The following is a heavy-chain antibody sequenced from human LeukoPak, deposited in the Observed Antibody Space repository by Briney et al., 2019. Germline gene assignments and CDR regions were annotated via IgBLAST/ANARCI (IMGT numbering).Heavy chain of an antibody. CDR3: AKGGYSSGWRNYFDY. Sequence: PGGSLRLSCAASGFTFSNAWMSWVRQAPGKGLEWVGRIKSKTDGGTTDYAAPVKGRFTISRDDSKNTLYLQMNSLKTEDTAVYYCAKGGYSSGWRNYFDYWGQGTLVTVSS. V-gene: IGHV3-15*01. D-gene: IGHD6-19*01. CDR2: IKSKTDGGTT. J-gene: IGHJ4*02. CDR1: GFTFSNAW.